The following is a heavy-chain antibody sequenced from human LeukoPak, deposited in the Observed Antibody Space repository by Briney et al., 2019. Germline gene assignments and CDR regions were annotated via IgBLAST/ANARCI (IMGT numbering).Heavy chain of an antibody. CDR1: GFTFSSYA. J-gene: IGHJ6*02. CDR2: ISGSGGST. CDR3: AKDSSSWSYYYYGMDV. V-gene: IGHV3-23*01. Sequence: GGSLRLSCAASGFTFSSYAMSWVRQAPGKGLEWVSAISGSGGSTYYADSVKGRFTISRGNSKNTLYLQMNSLRAEDTAVYYCAKDSSSWSYYYYGMDVWGQGTTVTVSS. D-gene: IGHD6-13*01.